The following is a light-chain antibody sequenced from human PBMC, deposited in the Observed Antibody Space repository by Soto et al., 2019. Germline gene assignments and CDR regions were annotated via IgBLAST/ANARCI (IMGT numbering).Light chain of an antibody. Sequence: QSALTQPASVSGSPGQSITISCTGSSSDLLSAYVSWYQQLPGKPPKLLIYDVSLRHSGVSDRFSGLLSDNTASLAISGLHPEDEGDYYCASYTTRTALVFGGGTKVTVL. CDR2: DVS. CDR1: SSDLLSAY. J-gene: IGLJ2*01. V-gene: IGLV2-14*03. CDR3: ASYTTRTALV.